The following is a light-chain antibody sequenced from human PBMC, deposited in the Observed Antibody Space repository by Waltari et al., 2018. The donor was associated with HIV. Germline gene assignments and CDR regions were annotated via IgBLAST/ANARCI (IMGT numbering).Light chain of an antibody. CDR2: RNK. J-gene: IGLJ3*02. Sequence: QSVLTQPPSASGTPGQRVTISCSGSSSNIGSNYVSWYQQLPGTAPKLLIYRNKQRPSGVPDRFSGSKSGTSASLAISGLRSEDEADYYCAAWDDSLSGSWVFGGGTKLTVL. CDR3: AAWDDSLSGSWV. CDR1: SSNIGSNY. V-gene: IGLV1-47*01.